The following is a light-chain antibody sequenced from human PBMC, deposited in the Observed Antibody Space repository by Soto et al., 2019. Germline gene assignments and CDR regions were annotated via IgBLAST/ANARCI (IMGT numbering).Light chain of an antibody. CDR2: AAS. Sequence: DIQLTQSPSFLSAFVGDRVTITCRASQGITTSLAWYQQKPGKAPKLLISAASTLQSGVPSRFSGSGSGTEFSRTISSLQPEDFATYYWQQLRSFPLSIGPGPKVDIK. J-gene: IGKJ3*01. CDR1: QGITTS. V-gene: IGKV1-9*01. CDR3: QQLRSFPLS.